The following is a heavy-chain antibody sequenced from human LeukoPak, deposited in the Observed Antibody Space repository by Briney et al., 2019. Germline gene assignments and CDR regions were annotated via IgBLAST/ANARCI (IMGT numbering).Heavy chain of an antibody. D-gene: IGHD4-17*01. J-gene: IGHJ4*02. CDR1: GYTFTSYY. V-gene: IGHV1-46*01. Sequence: WASVKVSCKASGYTFTSYYMHWVRQAPGQGLEWMGIINPSGGSTTNAQKFQGRVIMTRDMSTSTVYMELSSLRSEDTAVYFCARYGHSPFFDYWGQGTLVTVSS. CDR3: ARYGHSPFFDY. CDR2: INPSGGST.